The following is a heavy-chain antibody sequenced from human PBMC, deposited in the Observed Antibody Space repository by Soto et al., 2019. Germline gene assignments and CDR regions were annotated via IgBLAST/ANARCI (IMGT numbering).Heavy chain of an antibody. CDR3: AKDLRTSWIFGNFDS. V-gene: IGHV3-9*01. J-gene: IGHJ4*02. D-gene: IGHD3-3*01. CDR1: EFTFADYE. Sequence: SLRLSCEDSEFTFADYELHWFRQAPLKGLEWVSGIDFNSGNTAYADSVKGRFTISRDNAKNSLYLQMNSLRAEDTALYYCAKDLRTSWIFGNFDSWGQGTLVTVSS. CDR2: IDFNSGNT.